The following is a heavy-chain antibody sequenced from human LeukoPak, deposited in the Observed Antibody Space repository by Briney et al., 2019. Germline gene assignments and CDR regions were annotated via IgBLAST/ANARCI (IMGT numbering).Heavy chain of an antibody. CDR3: ATEAEQWTPYC. CDR2: IYSGGST. CDR1: GFTVSSNY. V-gene: IGHV3-53*01. Sequence: GRSLRLSCAASGFTVSSNYMSCVRQAPGKGLEWVSVIYSGGSTYYADSVKGRFTIYRDNSKNTLYLQMNSLRDEDTAVYYCATEAEQWTPYCWGQGNLVTVSS. D-gene: IGHD6-19*01. J-gene: IGHJ4*02.